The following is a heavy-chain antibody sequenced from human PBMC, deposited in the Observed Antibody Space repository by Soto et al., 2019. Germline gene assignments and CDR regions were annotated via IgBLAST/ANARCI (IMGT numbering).Heavy chain of an antibody. J-gene: IGHJ3*02. V-gene: IGHV4-30-2*01. CDR3: ARTPDI. CDR2: IYHSGST. CDR1: GGSSSSGGYS. Sequence: SETLSLTCAVSGGSSSSGGYSWSWIRQPPGKGLEWIGYIYHSGSTYYNPSLKSRVTISVDRSKNQFSLKLSSVTAADTAVYYCARTPDIWGQGTMVTVSS.